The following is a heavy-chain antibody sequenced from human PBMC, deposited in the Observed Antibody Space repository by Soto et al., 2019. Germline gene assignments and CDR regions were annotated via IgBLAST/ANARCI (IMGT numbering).Heavy chain of an antibody. D-gene: IGHD3-10*01. CDR3: ASTMVRGVDAFDI. CDR1: GFTFSDYY. CDR2: ISSSGSTI. J-gene: IGHJ3*02. V-gene: IGHV3-11*01. Sequence: GSLRLSCAASGFTFSDYYMRWIRQAPGKGLEWVSYISSSGSTIYYADSVKSRFTISRDNAKNSLYLQMNSLRAEDTAVYYCASTMVRGVDAFDIWGQGTMVTVSS.